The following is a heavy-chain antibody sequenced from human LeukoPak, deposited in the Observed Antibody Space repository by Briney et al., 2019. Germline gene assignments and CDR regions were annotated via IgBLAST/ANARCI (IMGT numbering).Heavy chain of an antibody. V-gene: IGHV3-7*01. Sequence: AGGSLRLSCAASGFTFSSYWMSWVRQAPGKGLEWVANIKQDGSEKYYVDSVKGRFTISRDNAKNSLYLQMNSLRAEDTAVYYCARDWSFTEYYYDSSGYYDYYGMDVWGQGTTATVSS. J-gene: IGHJ6*02. CDR2: IKQDGSEK. CDR3: ARDWSFTEYYYDSSGYYDYYGMDV. CDR1: GFTFSSYW. D-gene: IGHD3-22*01.